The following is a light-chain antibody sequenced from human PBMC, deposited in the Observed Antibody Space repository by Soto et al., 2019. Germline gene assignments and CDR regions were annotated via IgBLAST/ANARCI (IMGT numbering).Light chain of an antibody. V-gene: IGLV2-14*01. J-gene: IGLJ1*01. CDR1: SSDVGGYNY. Sequence: QSVLTQPASVSGSPGQSITISCTGTSSDVGGYNYVSWYQQHPGKAPKFIIFEVSNRPSGVSVRFSGSKSGNTASLTISGLQAEDEADFYCSSYATSSTLPYVFGTGTKVTVL. CDR2: EVS. CDR3: SSYATSSTLPYV.